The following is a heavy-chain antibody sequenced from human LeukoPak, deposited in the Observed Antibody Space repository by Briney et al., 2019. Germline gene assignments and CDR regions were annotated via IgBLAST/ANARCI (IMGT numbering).Heavy chain of an antibody. Sequence: ASVKVSCKASGYTFTSYGISWVRQAPGQGLEWMGWISAYNGNTNYAQKLQGRVTMTTDPSTSTAYMELRSLRSDDTAVYYCARDPAGRGIVVTPPSYWGQGTLVTVSS. V-gene: IGHV1-18*01. CDR2: ISAYNGNT. J-gene: IGHJ4*02. CDR3: ARDPAGRGIVVTPPSY. D-gene: IGHD5-12*01. CDR1: GYTFTSYG.